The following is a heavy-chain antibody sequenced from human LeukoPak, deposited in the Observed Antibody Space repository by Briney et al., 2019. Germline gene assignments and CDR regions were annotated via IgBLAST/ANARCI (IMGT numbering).Heavy chain of an antibody. CDR1: GGSFSGYY. CDR3: ARGLNWFDP. Sequence: PSETLSLTCAVYGGSFSGYYWSWIRQPPGKGLEWIGEINHSGSTNYNPSLKSRVTISVDTSKNHFSLKLSSVTAAATAVYYCARGLNWFDPWGQGTLVTVSS. J-gene: IGHJ5*02. CDR2: INHSGST. V-gene: IGHV4-34*01.